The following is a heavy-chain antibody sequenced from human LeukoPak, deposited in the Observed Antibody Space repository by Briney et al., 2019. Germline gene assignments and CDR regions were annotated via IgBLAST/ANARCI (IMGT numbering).Heavy chain of an antibody. CDR1: GFPFSSYW. Sequence: AGGSLGLSCVASGFPFSSYWMTWVRQAPGKGLEWVANIKQDGSKKSYVDSVKGRFTISRDNAKNSLYLQMNSLRAEDTAVYFCARGINWFDSWGQGTLVTVSS. V-gene: IGHV3-7*01. J-gene: IGHJ5*01. CDR3: ARGINWFDS. CDR2: IKQDGSKK.